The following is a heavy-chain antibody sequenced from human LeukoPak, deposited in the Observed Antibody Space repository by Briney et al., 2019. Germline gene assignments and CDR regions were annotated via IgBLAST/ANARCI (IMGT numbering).Heavy chain of an antibody. Sequence: PGRSLRLSCAASGFTFTSSAMSWVRQAPGKRLEWVSAISGSGGSTYYADSVKGRFPISRDNSKNTLYLQMNSLRAEDTAVYYCAKDVVVAATAVWYFDYWGQGTLVTVSS. CDR2: ISGSGGST. V-gene: IGHV3-23*01. CDR3: AKDVVVAATAVWYFDY. D-gene: IGHD2-15*01. J-gene: IGHJ4*02. CDR1: GFTFTSSA.